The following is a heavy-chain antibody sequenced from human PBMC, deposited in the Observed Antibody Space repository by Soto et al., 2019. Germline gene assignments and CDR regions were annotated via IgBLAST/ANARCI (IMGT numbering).Heavy chain of an antibody. Sequence: QVQLVESGGGVVRPGKSLTLSCTGSGFAFGGFGIHWVRQTPGKGLEWLAMTSSDGSNKYLADSVKGRFTVSRDMSRTMVFLQMDNLRLEGTAVYYCARGGDVLDYWGRGALVTVSS. CDR1: GFAFGGFG. CDR2: TSSDGSNK. V-gene: IGHV3-30*03. J-gene: IGHJ4*02. CDR3: ARGGDVLDY. D-gene: IGHD3-16*01.